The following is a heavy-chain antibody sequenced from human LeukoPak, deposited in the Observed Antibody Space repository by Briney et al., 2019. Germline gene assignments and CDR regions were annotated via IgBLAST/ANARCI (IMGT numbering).Heavy chain of an antibody. Sequence: ASVKVSCKASGYTFTGYYMHWVRQAPGQGLGWMGWINPNSGGTNYAQKFQGRVTMTRDTSISTAYMELSRLRSDDTAVYYCARGLGFYYYYGMDVWGQGTTVTVSS. CDR1: GYTFTGYY. CDR3: ARGLGFYYYYGMDV. D-gene: IGHD3-16*01. V-gene: IGHV1-2*02. CDR2: INPNSGGT. J-gene: IGHJ6*02.